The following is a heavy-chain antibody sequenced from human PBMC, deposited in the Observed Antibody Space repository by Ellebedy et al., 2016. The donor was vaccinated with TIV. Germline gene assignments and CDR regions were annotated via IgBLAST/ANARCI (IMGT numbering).Heavy chain of an antibody. Sequence: SETLSLXXTVSGGFISSYYWSWIRQPPGKGLEWIGYIYYSGSTNYNPSLKSRVTISVDTSKNQFSLKLSSVTAADTAVYYCARQEVVVVPAAPDDYYYYYGMDVWGQGTTVTVSS. CDR3: ARQEVVVVPAAPDDYYYYYGMDV. CDR2: IYYSGST. D-gene: IGHD2-2*01. V-gene: IGHV4-59*08. J-gene: IGHJ6*02. CDR1: GGFISSYY.